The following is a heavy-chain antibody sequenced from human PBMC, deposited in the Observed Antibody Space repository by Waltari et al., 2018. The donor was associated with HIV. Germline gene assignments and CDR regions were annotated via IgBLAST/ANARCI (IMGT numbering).Heavy chain of an antibody. CDR1: GGSFSGYY. D-gene: IGHD6-19*01. CDR3: ARGGANGWYVYDT. V-gene: IGHV4-34*01. J-gene: IGHJ4*02. Sequence: QVRLDQWGAGVLKPSATLSLTCAVYGGSFSGYYWSWLRQRPGKGLEWIGEINHTGHTNYNPSLKSRAVISVDTSKNQFSLRLTSVTAADTAVYYCARGGANGWYVYDTWGQGTLVTVSS. CDR2: INHTGHT.